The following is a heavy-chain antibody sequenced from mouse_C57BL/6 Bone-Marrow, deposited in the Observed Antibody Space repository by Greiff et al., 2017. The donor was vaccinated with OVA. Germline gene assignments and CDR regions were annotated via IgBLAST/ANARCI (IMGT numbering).Heavy chain of an antibody. CDR2: INPNNGGT. V-gene: IGHV1-26*01. J-gene: IGHJ3*01. D-gene: IGHD2-3*01. CDR1: GYTFTDYY. Sequence: EVQLVESGPELVKPGASVKISCKASGYTFTDYYMNWVKQSHGKSLEWIGDINPNNGGTSYNQKFKGKATLTVDKSSSTAYMELRSLTSEDSAVYYCARSWLLSYWGQGTLVTVSA. CDR3: ARSWLLSY.